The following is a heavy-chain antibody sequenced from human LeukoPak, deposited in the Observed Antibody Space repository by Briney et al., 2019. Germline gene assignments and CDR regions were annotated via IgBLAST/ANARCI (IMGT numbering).Heavy chain of an antibody. V-gene: IGHV3-23*01. CDR2: ISGSGGST. Sequence: GGSLRLSCEVSGFRLTTYGTHWVRQAPGKGLEWVSAISGSGGSTYYADSVKGRFTISRDNSKNTLYLQMNSLRAEDTAVYYCAKGQPLVGAMVYFDYWGQGTLVTVSS. CDR3: AKGQPLVGAMVYFDY. J-gene: IGHJ4*02. D-gene: IGHD1-26*01. CDR1: GFRLTTYG.